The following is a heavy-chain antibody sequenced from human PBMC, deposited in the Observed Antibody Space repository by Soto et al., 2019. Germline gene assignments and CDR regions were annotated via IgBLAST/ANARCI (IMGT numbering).Heavy chain of an antibody. J-gene: IGHJ3*02. V-gene: IGHV1-8*01. Sequence: QVQLVQSGAEVKRSGASVRISCKASGYTFNRHDINWVRQATGQGPEWIGCMNPNSGNTGYAQKFQGRVTMTRDSSITTAYMDLSSLTSEDTAIYYWAREGLYGSIQDNTFDIWRQGTMVSVSS. CDR3: AREGLYGSIQDNTFDI. CDR1: GYTFNRHD. D-gene: IGHD6-19*01. CDR2: MNPNSGNT.